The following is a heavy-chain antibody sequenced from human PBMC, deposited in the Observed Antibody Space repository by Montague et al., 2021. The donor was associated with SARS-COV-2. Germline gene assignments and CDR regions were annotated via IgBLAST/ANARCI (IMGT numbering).Heavy chain of an antibody. J-gene: IGHJ5*02. CDR2: ISGSGGST. V-gene: IGHV3-23*01. D-gene: IGHD4-17*01. Sequence: SLRLSCAASGFTFSSFTMSWVRLAPGKGLEWVSTISGSGGSTWYAGSVKGRFTISRDNSKSTLFLQMNSLRAEDTALHYCTGADNYGSWGRGTLVTVSS. CDR3: TGADNYGS. CDR1: GFTFSSFT.